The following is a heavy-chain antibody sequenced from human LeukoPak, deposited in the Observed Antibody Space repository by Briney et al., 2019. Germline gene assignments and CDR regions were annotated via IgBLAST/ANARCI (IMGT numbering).Heavy chain of an antibody. V-gene: IGHV3-11*05. Sequence: GGSLRLSCAASGFTFSDYYMSWIRQAPGKGLGWVSYISSSSSYTNYADSVKGRFTISRDNAKNSLYLQMNSLRAEDTAVYYCARVGGSGSVGYWGQGTLVTVSS. CDR3: ARVGGSGSVGY. CDR1: GFTFSDYY. D-gene: IGHD3-10*01. J-gene: IGHJ4*02. CDR2: ISSSSSYT.